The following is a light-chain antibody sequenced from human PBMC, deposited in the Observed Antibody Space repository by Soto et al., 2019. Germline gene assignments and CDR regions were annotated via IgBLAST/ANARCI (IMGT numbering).Light chain of an antibody. J-gene: IGLJ2*01. CDR1: SSNIGAGYD. Sequence: QSVLTQPPSVSGAPGQRVTISCTGSSSNIGAGYDVHWYQQLPGTAPKLLIYGNSNRPSGVPDRFSGSKSGTAASLASTGLQAEDEADYYCQSYDSSLSGSLFGGGTKLPVL. CDR3: QSYDSSLSGSL. V-gene: IGLV1-40*01. CDR2: GNS.